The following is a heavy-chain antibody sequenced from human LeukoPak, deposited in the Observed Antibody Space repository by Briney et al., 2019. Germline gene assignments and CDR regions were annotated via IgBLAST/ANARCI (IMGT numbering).Heavy chain of an antibody. CDR2: IYYTGST. CDR3: AMRTVPAPYFDY. D-gene: IGHD2-2*01. Sequence: SETLSLTCTVSGGSISSGDYYWNWIRQPPGKGLEWIGYIYYTGSTYYNPSLKSRVTISVDKSKNQFSLKLSSVTAADTAVYYCAMRTVPAPYFDYWGQGTLVTVSS. CDR1: GGSISSGDYY. J-gene: IGHJ4*02. V-gene: IGHV4-61*08.